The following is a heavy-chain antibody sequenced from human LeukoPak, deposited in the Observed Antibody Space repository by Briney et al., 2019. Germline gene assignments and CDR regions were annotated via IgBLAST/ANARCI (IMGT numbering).Heavy chain of an antibody. V-gene: IGHV4-59*12. CDR1: GGSISSYY. CDR2: IYYSGST. J-gene: IGHJ6*02. D-gene: IGHD6-13*01. CDR3: ARSIAPQQLVRYYYGMDV. Sequence: SEALSLTCTVSGGSISSYYWSWIRQPPGKGLEWIGYIYYSGSTNYNPSLKSRVTMSVDTSKNQFSLKLSSVTAADTAVYYCARSIAPQQLVRYYYGMDVWGQGTTVTVSS.